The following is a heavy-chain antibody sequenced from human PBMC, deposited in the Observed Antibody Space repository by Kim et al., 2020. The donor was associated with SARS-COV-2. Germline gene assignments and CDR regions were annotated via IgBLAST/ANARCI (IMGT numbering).Heavy chain of an antibody. CDR1: GFTFSGSA. CDR3: TRRGDFWSYYMDV. Sequence: GGSLRLSCAASGFTFSGSAMHWVRQASGKGLEWVGRIRSKANSYATAYAASVKGRFTISRDDSKNTAYLQMNSLKTEDTAVYYCTRRGDFWSYYMDVWGKGTTVTVSS. J-gene: IGHJ6*03. V-gene: IGHV3-73*01. D-gene: IGHD3-3*01. CDR2: IRSKANSYAT.